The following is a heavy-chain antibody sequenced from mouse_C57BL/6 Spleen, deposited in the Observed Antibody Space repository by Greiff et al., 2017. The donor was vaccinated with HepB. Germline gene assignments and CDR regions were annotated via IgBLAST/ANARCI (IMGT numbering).Heavy chain of an antibody. CDR1: GFTFSSYT. J-gene: IGHJ2*01. V-gene: IGHV5-9*01. Sequence: EVKLVESGGGLVKPGGSLKLSCAASGFTFSSYTMSWVRQTPEKRLEWVATISGGGGNTYYPDSVKGRFTISRDNAKNTLYLQMSSLRSEDTALYYCARRNYGNPYFDYWGQGTTLTVSS. CDR3: ARRNYGNPYFDY. CDR2: ISGGGGNT. D-gene: IGHD2-1*01.